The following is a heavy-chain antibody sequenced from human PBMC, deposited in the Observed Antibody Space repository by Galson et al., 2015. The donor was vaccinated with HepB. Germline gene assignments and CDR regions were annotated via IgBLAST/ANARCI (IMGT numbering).Heavy chain of an antibody. CDR3: AMSVGDYVSDYFDF. V-gene: IGHV3-21*01. D-gene: IGHD4-17*01. CDR2: ISNSDNYI. J-gene: IGHJ4*02. CDR1: GFTFSRYS. Sequence: SLRLSCAASGFTFSRYSMTWVRQTPTLGLEWVSSISNSDNYIYYADSVKGRFTISRDNAKKTLNLQMNSLRAEDTAVYYCAMSVGDYVSDYFDFWGQGTLVTVSS.